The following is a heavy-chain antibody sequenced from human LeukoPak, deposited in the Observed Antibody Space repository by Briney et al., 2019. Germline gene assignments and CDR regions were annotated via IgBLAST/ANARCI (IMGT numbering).Heavy chain of an antibody. CDR1: GGSFSGYY. CDR3: ARGPILLYCSGGSCIWFDP. Sequence: SETLSLTCAVYGGSFSGYYWSWIRQPPGKGLEWIGEINHSGSTNYNPSLKSRVTISVDTSKNQFSLKLSSVTAADTAVYYCARGPILLYCSGGSCIWFDPWGQGTLVTVSS. J-gene: IGHJ5*02. V-gene: IGHV4-34*01. CDR2: INHSGST. D-gene: IGHD2-15*01.